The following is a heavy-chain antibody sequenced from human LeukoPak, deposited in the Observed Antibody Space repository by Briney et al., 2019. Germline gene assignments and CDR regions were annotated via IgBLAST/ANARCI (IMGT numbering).Heavy chain of an antibody. CDR3: AKANMIVVSPIDY. V-gene: IGHV3-48*01. Sequence: RTGGSLRLSCAASGFTFSSYSMNWVRQAPGKGLEWVSYISSSSSTIYYADSVKGRFTISRDNSKNTLYLQMNSLRAEDTAVYYCAKANMIVVSPIDYWGQGTLVTVSS. CDR1: GFTFSSYS. J-gene: IGHJ4*02. CDR2: ISSSSSTI. D-gene: IGHD3-22*01.